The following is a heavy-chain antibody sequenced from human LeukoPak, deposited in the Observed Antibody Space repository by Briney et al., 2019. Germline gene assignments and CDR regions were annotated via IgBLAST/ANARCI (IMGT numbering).Heavy chain of an antibody. J-gene: IGHJ3*02. CDR2: MSSTGTTI. V-gene: IGHV3-11*04. Sequence: PGGSLRLSCAASGFTFSDYHMSWIRQGPGKGLEWVSYMSSTGTTIYYADSVKGRFTISRDNAKNSLFLQMNSLRADDTALYYCVRDGTFDIWGQGTMVTVSS. CDR3: VRDGTFDI. CDR1: GFTFSDYH.